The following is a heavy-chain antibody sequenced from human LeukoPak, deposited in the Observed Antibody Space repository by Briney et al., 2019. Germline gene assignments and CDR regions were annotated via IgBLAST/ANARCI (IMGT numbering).Heavy chain of an antibody. CDR2: ISYDGSNK. D-gene: IGHD6-19*01. CDR3: AKAGGGQQWLPRYVYYYGMDV. V-gene: IGHV3-30*18. CDR1: GFTFSSYG. Sequence: GGSLRLSCAASGFTFSSYGMHWVRQAPGKGLEWVAVISYDGSNKYYADSVKGRFTISRDNSKNTLYLQMNSLRAEDTAVYYCAKAGGGQQWLPRYVYYYGMDVWGQGTTVTVSS. J-gene: IGHJ6*02.